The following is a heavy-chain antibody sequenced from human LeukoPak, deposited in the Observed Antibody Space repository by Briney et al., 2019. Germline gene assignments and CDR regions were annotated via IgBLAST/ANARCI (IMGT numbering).Heavy chain of an antibody. J-gene: IGHJ6*02. V-gene: IGHV4-39*07. CDR1: GGSISSSSYY. CDR2: INHSGST. CDR3: ARGPRLRFGDFYYYYGMDV. D-gene: IGHD3-10*01. Sequence: PSETLSLTCTVSGGSISSSSYYWSWIRQPPGKGLEWIGEINHSGSTNYNPSLKSRVTISVDTSKNQFSLKLSSVTAADTAVYYCARGPRLRFGDFYYYYGMDVWGQGTTVTVSS.